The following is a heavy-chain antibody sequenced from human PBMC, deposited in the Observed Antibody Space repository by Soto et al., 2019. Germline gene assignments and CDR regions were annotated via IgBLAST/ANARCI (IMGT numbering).Heavy chain of an antibody. V-gene: IGHV4-34*01. CDR2: INHSGST. D-gene: IGHD3-10*01. Sequence: SKTLSLTCTVYYGSFSGYYWGWIRKNPVKWLEWIGEINHSGSTNYNPSLKSRVTISVDTSKNQFSLKLSSVTAADTAVYYCARERGRMGSGSYIRWFEPWGQGTLVTVSS. J-gene: IGHJ5*02. CDR1: YGSFSGYY. CDR3: ARERGRMGSGSYIRWFEP.